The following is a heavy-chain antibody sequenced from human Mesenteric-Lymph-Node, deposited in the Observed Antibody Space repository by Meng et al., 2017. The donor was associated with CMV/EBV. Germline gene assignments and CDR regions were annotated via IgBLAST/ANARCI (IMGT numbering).Heavy chain of an antibody. Sequence: GGSLRLSCAASGFTFSNYFMNWVRQAPGKGLEWVALISYDGGNKYYADSVQGRFTISRDNSKNTLYLQMNNLRAEDTAVYYCAKDRNALIWTVYPYNHYDMDVWGQGTTVTVSS. D-gene: IGHD3/OR15-3a*01. CDR1: GFTFSNYF. J-gene: IGHJ6*02. V-gene: IGHV3-30-3*01. CDR2: ISYDGGNK. CDR3: AKDRNALIWTVYPYNHYDMDV.